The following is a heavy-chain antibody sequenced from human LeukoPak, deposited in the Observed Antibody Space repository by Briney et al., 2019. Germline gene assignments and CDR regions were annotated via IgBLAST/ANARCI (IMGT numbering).Heavy chain of an antibody. CDR3: ARATTLTTVTTPHAFDI. Sequence: SETLSLTCTVSGGSISSYYWSWIRQPPGKGLEWMGYIYYSGSTNYNPSLKSRVTISVDTSKNQFSLKLSSVTAADTAVYYCARATTLTTVTTPHAFDIWGQGTMVTVSS. CDR2: IYYSGST. CDR1: GGSISSYY. D-gene: IGHD4-17*01. V-gene: IGHV4-59*01. J-gene: IGHJ3*02.